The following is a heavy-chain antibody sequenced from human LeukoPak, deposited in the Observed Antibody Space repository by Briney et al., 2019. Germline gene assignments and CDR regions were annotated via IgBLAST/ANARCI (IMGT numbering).Heavy chain of an antibody. D-gene: IGHD3-22*01. CDR3: ARMSSGYYPNFDY. CDR2: IYYSGST. CDR1: GGSISSYY. V-gene: IGHV4-59*01. Sequence: SETLSLTCTVSGGSISSYYWSWIRQPPGKGLEWIGYIYYSGSTNYNPSLKSRVTISVDTPKNQFSLKLSSVTAADTAVYYCARMSSGYYPNFDYWGQGTLVTVSS. J-gene: IGHJ4*02.